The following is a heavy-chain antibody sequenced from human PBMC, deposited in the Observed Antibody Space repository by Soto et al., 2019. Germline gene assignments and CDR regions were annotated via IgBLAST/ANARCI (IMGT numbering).Heavy chain of an antibody. CDR3: ALGGGASIAVAVGAY. J-gene: IGHJ4*02. D-gene: IGHD6-19*01. CDR2: ISWNSGSI. CDR1: GFTFDDYA. V-gene: IGHV3-9*01. Sequence: EVQLVESGGGLVQPGRSLRLSCAASGFTFDDYAMHWVRQAPGKGLEWVSGISWNSGSIGYADSVKGRFTISRDNAKNSLYLQMNSLRAEDTGLYYCALGGGASIAVAVGAYWGQGTLVTVSS.